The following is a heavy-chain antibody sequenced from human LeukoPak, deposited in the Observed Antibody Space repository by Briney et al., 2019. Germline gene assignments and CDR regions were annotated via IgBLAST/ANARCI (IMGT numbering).Heavy chain of an antibody. D-gene: IGHD6-19*01. Sequence: PSETLSLTCAVYGVSFSGYYWSWVRQPPGKGLEWIGEINHSGSTNYNPSLKSRVTISVDTSKNQFSLKLSSVTAADTAVYYCARTVAGVFDYWGQGTLVTVSS. V-gene: IGHV4-34*01. CDR1: GVSFSGYY. CDR2: INHSGST. CDR3: ARTVAGVFDY. J-gene: IGHJ4*02.